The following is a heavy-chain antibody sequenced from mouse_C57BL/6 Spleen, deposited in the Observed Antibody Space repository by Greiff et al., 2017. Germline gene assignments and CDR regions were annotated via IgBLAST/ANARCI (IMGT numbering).Heavy chain of an antibody. CDR3: AYMVTTRAWFAY. Sequence: EVQRVESGGDLVKPGGSLKLSCAASGFTFSSYGMSWVRQTPDKRLEWVATISSGGSYTYYPDSVKGRFTISRDNAKNTLYLQISSLKSEDTAMYYCAYMVTTRAWFAYWGQGTLVTVSA. V-gene: IGHV5-6*01. CDR2: ISSGGSYT. J-gene: IGHJ3*01. CDR1: GFTFSSYG. D-gene: IGHD2-2*01.